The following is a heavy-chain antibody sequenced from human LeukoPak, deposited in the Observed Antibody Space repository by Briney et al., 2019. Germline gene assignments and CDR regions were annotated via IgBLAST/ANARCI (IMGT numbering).Heavy chain of an antibody. CDR3: AKGHIAARPGGLIDY. J-gene: IGHJ4*02. Sequence: PGGSLRLSCEAPGFPFRSYGMPGVRQAQGKGLGGVAVISYDGNNKYYADSVKGRFTIARDNSKNTLYLQMNSLRAEDTAVYYCAKGHIAARPGGLIDYWGQGTLVTVSS. D-gene: IGHD6-6*01. V-gene: IGHV3-30*18. CDR2: ISYDGNNK. CDR1: GFPFRSYG.